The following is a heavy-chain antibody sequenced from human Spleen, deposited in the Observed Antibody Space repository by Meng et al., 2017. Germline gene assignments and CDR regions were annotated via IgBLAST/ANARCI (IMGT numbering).Heavy chain of an antibody. CDR1: GYSISSGYY. CDR2: IYHSGST. CDR3: ARDMDAAAGTGY. D-gene: IGHD6-13*01. J-gene: IGHJ4*02. V-gene: IGHV4-38-2*02. Sequence: SETLSLTCTVSGYSISSGYYWGWIRQPPGKGLEGIGSIYHSGSTYYNPSLKSRVTISVDTSKNQFSLKLSSVTAADTAVYYCARDMDAAAGTGYWGQGTLVTVSS.